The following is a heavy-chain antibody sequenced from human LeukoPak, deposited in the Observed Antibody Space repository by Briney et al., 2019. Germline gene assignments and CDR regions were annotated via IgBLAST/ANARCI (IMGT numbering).Heavy chain of an antibody. D-gene: IGHD3-22*01. J-gene: IGHJ4*02. Sequence: GGSLRLSCAASRFTFSSYGMHWVRQAPGKGLEWVAVIWYDGSNKYYADSVKGRFTISRDNSKNTLYLQMNSLRAEDTAVYYCARGFYYDSSGYYVYYFDYWGQGTLVTVSS. V-gene: IGHV3-33*08. CDR3: ARGFYYDSSGYYVYYFDY. CDR2: IWYDGSNK. CDR1: RFTFSSYG.